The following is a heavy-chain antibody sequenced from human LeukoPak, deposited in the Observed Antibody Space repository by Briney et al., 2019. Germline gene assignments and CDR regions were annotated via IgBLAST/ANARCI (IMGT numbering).Heavy chain of an antibody. V-gene: IGHV4-4*07. CDR3: ARESTRYGSGNYNWFDR. D-gene: IGHD3-10*01. J-gene: IGHJ5*02. CDR2: IYRSGTT. CDR1: GDSMRNYY. Sequence: SETLSLTCTVTGDSMRNYYWAWIRQSAGKGLEWIGRIYRSGTTNYSPSLHSRVTMSIDTSQNYFSLKLTSVTAADTAVYYCARESTRYGSGNYNWFDRWGQGTLVTVSS.